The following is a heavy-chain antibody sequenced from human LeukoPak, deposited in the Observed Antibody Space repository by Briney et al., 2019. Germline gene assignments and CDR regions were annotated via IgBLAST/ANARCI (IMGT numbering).Heavy chain of an antibody. CDR3: ATRISRDCSGGSCYRNYWYFDL. D-gene: IGHD2-15*01. Sequence: PSETLSLTCAVSGWSFSGYYWSWIRHPPGQGLEWIGEINHDGSTNYNPSLKSRVTISVDSSKKQFSLRLSSVTAADTAVYYCATRISRDCSGGSCYRNYWYFDLWGRGTLVTVSS. CDR1: GWSFSGYY. V-gene: IGHV4-34*01. J-gene: IGHJ2*01. CDR2: INHDGST.